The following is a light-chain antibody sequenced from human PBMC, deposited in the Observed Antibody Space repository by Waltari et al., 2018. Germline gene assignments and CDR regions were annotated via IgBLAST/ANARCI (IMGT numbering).Light chain of an antibody. CDR3: QQYYIPPWT. CDR1: QSISTY. V-gene: IGKV1-39*01. J-gene: IGKJ1*01. CDR2: ASS. Sequence: DIQMTQSPSSLSASVGDRVTITCRASQSISTYLHWYQQKPGKAPKLLVYASSNFQTGVSSRFSGSGSGTDFTLTISSLQAEDAAFYYCQQYYIPPWTFGQGTKVEI.